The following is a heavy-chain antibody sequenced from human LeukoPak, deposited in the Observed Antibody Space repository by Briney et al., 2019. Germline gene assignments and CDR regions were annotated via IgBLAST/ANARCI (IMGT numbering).Heavy chain of an antibody. CDR2: FDPEDGET. Sequence: ASVKVSCKVSGYTLTELSMHWVRQAPGKGLEWMGGFDPEDGETIYAQKSQGRVTMTEDTSTDTAYMELSSLRSEDTAVYYCATDAIAVAGLFDYWGQGTLVTVSS. CDR3: ATDAIAVAGLFDY. D-gene: IGHD6-19*01. CDR1: GYTLTELS. V-gene: IGHV1-24*01. J-gene: IGHJ4*02.